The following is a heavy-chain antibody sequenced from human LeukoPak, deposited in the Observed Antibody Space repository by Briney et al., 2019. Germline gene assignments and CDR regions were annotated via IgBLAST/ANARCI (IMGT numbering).Heavy chain of an antibody. Sequence: SVKVSGKASGGTCSSYAISWVRQAPGQGLEWMGGIIPIFGTANYAQKFQGRVTITADESTSTAYMELSSLRSEDTAVYYCGIVVVPAATYYYYYYMDVWGKGTTVTVSS. V-gene: IGHV1-69*13. CDR3: GIVVVPAATYYYYYYMDV. CDR2: IIPIFGTA. J-gene: IGHJ6*03. CDR1: GGTCSSYA. D-gene: IGHD2-2*01.